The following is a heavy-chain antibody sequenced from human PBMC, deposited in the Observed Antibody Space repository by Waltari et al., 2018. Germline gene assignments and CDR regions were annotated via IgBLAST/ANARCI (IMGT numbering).Heavy chain of an antibody. Sequence: QVQLVESGGGVVQPGRSLRLSCAASGFTFSSYVMHGVRQAPGKGLEWVAVIWYDGSNKYYADSVKGRFTISRDNSKNTLYLQMNSLRAEDTAVYYCAREDYYDSSGYSKFDYWGQGTLVTVSS. CDR1: GFTFSSYV. V-gene: IGHV3-33*01. J-gene: IGHJ4*02. CDR3: AREDYYDSSGYSKFDY. D-gene: IGHD3-22*01. CDR2: IWYDGSNK.